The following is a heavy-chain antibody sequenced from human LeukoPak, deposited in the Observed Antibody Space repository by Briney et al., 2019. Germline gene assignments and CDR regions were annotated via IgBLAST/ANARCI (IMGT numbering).Heavy chain of an antibody. CDR1: GFTLSSYG. CDR3: ARGVEMATIVFFDY. V-gene: IGHV3-33*01. D-gene: IGHD5-24*01. Sequence: PGGSLRLSCAASGFTLSSYGMHWVRQAPGKGLEWVAVIWYDGSNKYYADSVKGRFTISRDNSKNTLYLQMNSLRAEDTAVYYCARGVEMATIVFFDYWGQGTLVTVSS. CDR2: IWYDGSNK. J-gene: IGHJ4*02.